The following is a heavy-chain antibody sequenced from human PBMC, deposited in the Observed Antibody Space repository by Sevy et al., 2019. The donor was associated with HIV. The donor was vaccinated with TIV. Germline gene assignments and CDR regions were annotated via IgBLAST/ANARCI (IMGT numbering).Heavy chain of an antibody. Sequence: GGSLRLSCAASGFDVSNNYMSWVRQAPGKGLEWVAVISYDGNNKDYADSVKGRFTISRDNSKNTLYLQMNSLRAEDTAVYYCASHYYDSTGYYYPLDYWGQGTLVTVSS. V-gene: IGHV3-30*03. J-gene: IGHJ4*02. D-gene: IGHD3-22*01. CDR1: GFDVSNNY. CDR2: ISYDGNNK. CDR3: ASHYYDSTGYYYPLDY.